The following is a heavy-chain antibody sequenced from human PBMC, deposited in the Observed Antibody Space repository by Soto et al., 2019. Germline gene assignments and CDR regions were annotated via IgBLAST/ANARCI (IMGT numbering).Heavy chain of an antibody. V-gene: IGHV3-33*01. J-gene: IGHJ6*02. CDR1: GFTFNNYG. CDR3: ARERLFLELSVSYGMDV. CDR2: IWYDGSNE. Sequence: QVQLVESGGGVVQPGRSLRLSCAASGFTFNNYGMHWVRQAPGKGLEWVAMIWYDGSNENYVDSVKGRFTISRDNSKNTLYLQMNSLRAEATAVYYCARERLFLELSVSYGMDVWGQGTTVTVSS. D-gene: IGHD3-3*01.